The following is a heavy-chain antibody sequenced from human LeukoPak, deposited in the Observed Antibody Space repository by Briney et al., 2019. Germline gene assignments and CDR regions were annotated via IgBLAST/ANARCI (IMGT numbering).Heavy chain of an antibody. V-gene: IGHV4-34*01. CDR3: ASLQSPFDP. Sequence: PSETLSLTCAVYGGSFSGYYWSWIRQPPGKGLEWIGEINHSGSTNYNPSLKSRVTISVDTSKNQFSLKLSSVTAADTAMYYCASLQSPFDPWGQGTLVTVSS. CDR1: GGSFSGYY. D-gene: IGHD4-11*01. CDR2: INHSGST. J-gene: IGHJ5*02.